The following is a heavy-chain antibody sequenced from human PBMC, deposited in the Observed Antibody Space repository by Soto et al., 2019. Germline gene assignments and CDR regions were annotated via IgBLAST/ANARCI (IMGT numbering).Heavy chain of an antibody. CDR2: ISSSGSTI. CDR3: ARWRSKYSDSRGDY. CDR1: GFTFSDYY. D-gene: IGHD6-6*01. Sequence: GGSLRLSCAASGFTFSDYYMTWIRQAPGKGLEWVSYISSSGSTIYYADSVKGRFTISRDNAKNSLYLQMNSLRAEDTAVYYCARWRSKYSDSRGDYWGQGTLVTVSS. J-gene: IGHJ4*02. V-gene: IGHV3-11*01.